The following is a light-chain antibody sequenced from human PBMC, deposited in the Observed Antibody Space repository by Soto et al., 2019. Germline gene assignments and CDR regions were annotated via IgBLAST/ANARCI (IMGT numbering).Light chain of an antibody. CDR1: QSVRSSN. CDR3: QQYGSSPST. Sequence: ILMTQSPCTLPLSPGERATLSCRASQSVRSSNLAWYQQKPGQAPRLLIYGASSRATGIPDRFSGSGSGTDFTLTISRLEPEDFAVYYCQQYGSSPSTFGQGTRWIS. V-gene: IGKV3-20*01. CDR2: GAS. J-gene: IGKJ1*01.